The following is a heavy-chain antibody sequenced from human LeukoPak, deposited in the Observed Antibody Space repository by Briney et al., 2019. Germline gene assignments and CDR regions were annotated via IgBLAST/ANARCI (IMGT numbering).Heavy chain of an antibody. J-gene: IGHJ4*02. CDR1: GGSISSSGYY. CDR2: VFYSVST. CDR3: ARQTGSGLFILP. D-gene: IGHD3/OR15-3a*01. V-gene: IGHV4-39*01. Sequence: NPSETLSLTCIVSGGSISSSGYYWGWIRQPPGKGLEWIGSVFYSVSTYYNASLKSQVSISIDTSKNQFSLRLTSVTAADTAVYYCARQTGSGLFILPGGQGTLVTVSS.